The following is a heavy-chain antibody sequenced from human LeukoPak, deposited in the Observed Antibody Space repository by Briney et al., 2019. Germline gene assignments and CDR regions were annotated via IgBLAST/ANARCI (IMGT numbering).Heavy chain of an antibody. Sequence: GESLRLSCELSGITFIEAWMSWVRQAPGKGLEWVANIKQDGSEKYYVDSVKGRFTISRDNAKNSLFLQMNSLRAEDTAVYYCARVGIVGATGGFDYWGQGTLVTVSS. J-gene: IGHJ4*02. D-gene: IGHD1-26*01. CDR3: ARVGIVGATGGFDY. CDR1: GITFIEAW. V-gene: IGHV3-7*01. CDR2: IKQDGSEK.